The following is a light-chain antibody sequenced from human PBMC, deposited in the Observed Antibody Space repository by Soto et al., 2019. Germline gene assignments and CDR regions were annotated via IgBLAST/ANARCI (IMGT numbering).Light chain of an antibody. CDR1: SSDVGAYHS. Sequence: QSVLTQPASVSGSPGQSFTISCTGTSSDVGAYHSVSWYQQHPGKAPKLIIFDVSNRPSGVSDRFSGSKSGNTASLTISGFQAEDEADYYCSSFTDTGTVMFGGGTKVTVL. CDR2: DVS. CDR3: SSFTDTGTVM. V-gene: IGLV2-14*03. J-gene: IGLJ3*02.